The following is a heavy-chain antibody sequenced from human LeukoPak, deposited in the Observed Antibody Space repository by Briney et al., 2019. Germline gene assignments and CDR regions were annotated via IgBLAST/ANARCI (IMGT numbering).Heavy chain of an antibody. CDR1: GGSISGGSYY. D-gene: IGHD6-25*01. CDR2: IYTSGST. V-gene: IGHV4-61*02. J-gene: IGHJ6*03. CDR3: AVIAARYYMDV. Sequence: SQTLSLTCTVSGGSISGGSYYWSWIRQPAGKGLEWIGRIYTSGSTNYNPSLKSRVTISVDTSKNQFSLKLSSVTAADTAVYYCAVIAARYYMDVWGKGTTVTVSS.